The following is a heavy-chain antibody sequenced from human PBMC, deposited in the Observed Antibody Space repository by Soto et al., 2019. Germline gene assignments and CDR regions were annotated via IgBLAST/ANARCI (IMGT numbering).Heavy chain of an antibody. V-gene: IGHV3-21*01. CDR3: GGDSGKNGDSYDAFDI. Sequence: GGSLRLSCAASGFTFSSYSMNWVRQAPGKGLEWVSSISSSSSYIYYADSVKGRFTISRDNAKNSLYLQMNSLRAEDTAVYYCGGDSGKNGDSYDAFDIWGQGTMVTVSS. J-gene: IGHJ3*02. D-gene: IGHD3-10*01. CDR2: ISSSSSYI. CDR1: GFTFSSYS.